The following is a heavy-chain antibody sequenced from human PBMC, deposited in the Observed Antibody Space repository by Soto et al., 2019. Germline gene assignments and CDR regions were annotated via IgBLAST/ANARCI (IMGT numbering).Heavy chain of an antibody. CDR2: IYYSGST. CDR1: GGSISSSSYY. V-gene: IGHV4-39*01. Sequence: QLQLQESGPGLVKPSETLSLTCTVSGGSISSSSYYWGWIRQPPGKGLEWIGSIYYSGSTYYNPSLKSRVTISVDTSKNQCSLKLSSVTAADTAVYYCARLQSLVSHYDYVWGSYRYPGFDAFDIWGQGTMVTVSS. CDR3: ARLQSLVSHYDYVWGSYRYPGFDAFDI. J-gene: IGHJ3*02. D-gene: IGHD3-16*02.